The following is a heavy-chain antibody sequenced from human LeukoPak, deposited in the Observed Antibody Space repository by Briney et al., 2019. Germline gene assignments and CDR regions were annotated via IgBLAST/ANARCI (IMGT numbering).Heavy chain of an antibody. CDR3: AKHLAYSRQSPDY. J-gene: IGHJ4*02. D-gene: IGHD6-13*01. Sequence: GGSLRLSCAASGFTFRSYAMTWIRQAPGKGLEWVSPISGSGDSTYYADSVKGRFTISRDNSKNTLYLQMNSLRAEDTAVYYCAKHLAYSRQSPDYWGQGTLVTVSS. CDR2: ISGSGDST. V-gene: IGHV3-23*01. CDR1: GFTFRSYA.